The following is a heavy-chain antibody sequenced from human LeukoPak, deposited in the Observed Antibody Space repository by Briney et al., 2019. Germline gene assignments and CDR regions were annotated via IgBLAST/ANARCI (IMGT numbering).Heavy chain of an antibody. CDR2: MYYSGNG. Sequence: SETLSLTCTVSGGSISSSSYYWGWIRQPPGKPLEWIGYMYYSGNGNYNPSLKSRGTISVDTSKNQFSLELTSVTDADTAVYYCARGDRDYDAFDVWGHGTPVTVSS. CDR1: GGSISSSSYY. V-gene: IGHV4-61*05. J-gene: IGHJ3*01. CDR3: ARGDRDYDAFDV. D-gene: IGHD3-10*01.